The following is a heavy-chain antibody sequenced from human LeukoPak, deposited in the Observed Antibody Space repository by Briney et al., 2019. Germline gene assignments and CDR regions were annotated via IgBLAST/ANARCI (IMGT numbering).Heavy chain of an antibody. D-gene: IGHD2/OR15-2a*01. CDR1: GGSFSGYY. Sequence: SETLSLTCAVYGGSFSGYYWSWIRQPPGKGLEWIGEINHSGSTNYNPSLKSRVTISVDTSKNQFSLKLSSVAAADTAVYYCARFRIPVIRSPGMDVWGQGTTVTVSS. V-gene: IGHV4-34*01. CDR2: INHSGST. J-gene: IGHJ6*02. CDR3: ARFRIPVIRSPGMDV.